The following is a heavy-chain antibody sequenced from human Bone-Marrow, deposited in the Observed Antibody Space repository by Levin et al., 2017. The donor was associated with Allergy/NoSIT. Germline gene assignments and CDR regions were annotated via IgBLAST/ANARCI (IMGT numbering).Heavy chain of an antibody. J-gene: IGHJ4*02. Sequence: GESLKISCAASGFTYWMHWVRQAPGKGLEWVATIDQHGSTTYYVDSVKGRFTISRDNARNSLFLQMDNLRAEDTALYYCVKDRGYYCFTDWGQGTLVTVSS. V-gene: IGHV3-7*01. D-gene: IGHD3-22*01. CDR3: VKDRGYYCFTD. CDR2: IDQHGSTT. CDR1: GFTYW.